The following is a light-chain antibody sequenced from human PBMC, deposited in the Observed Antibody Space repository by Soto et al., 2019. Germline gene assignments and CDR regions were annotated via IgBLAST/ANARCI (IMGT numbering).Light chain of an antibody. Sequence: DIQMNKSASTLSAYVGDRVTITCRASQNIFTWLAWYQHKPGKAPKPLIYDASILESGVPSRFSGSGSGTLFTLTITSLQSDDFATYYCQQYNSHSFGGGTKV. J-gene: IGKJ4*01. CDR3: QQYNSHS. V-gene: IGKV1-5*01. CDR2: DAS. CDR1: QNIFTW.